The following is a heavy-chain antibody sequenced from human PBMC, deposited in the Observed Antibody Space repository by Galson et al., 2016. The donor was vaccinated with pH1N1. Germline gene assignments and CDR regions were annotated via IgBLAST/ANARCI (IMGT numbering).Heavy chain of an antibody. CDR2: TYYRARWYN. CDR3: ARWDHSASYIDV. J-gene: IGHJ4*02. V-gene: IGHV6-1*01. CDR1: GDSVSSHTSA. D-gene: IGHD3-10*01. Sequence: CAISGDSVSSHTSAWTWLRQSPSRGLEWLGRTYYRARWYNNYGVSVAGRISITLDTAKNQFSLQLKSVNPEDTAVYFCARWDHSASYIDVWGQGTLVTVSS.